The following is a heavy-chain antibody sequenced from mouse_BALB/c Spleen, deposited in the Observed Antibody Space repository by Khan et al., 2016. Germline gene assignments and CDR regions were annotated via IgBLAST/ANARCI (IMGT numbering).Heavy chain of an antibody. V-gene: IGHV10-1*02. Sequence: EVQLVESGGGLVQPKGELKLSCAASGFTFNTYAMNWVRQAPGKGLEWVARIRSKSNNYATNYDDSVKDRFTISRDDSQSKLYLQMNNLKTEDTAMYYLGRQRGNYEALVAYWGEGTLVTVSA. J-gene: IGHJ3*01. CDR1: GFTFNTYA. CDR2: IRSKSNNYAT. CDR3: GRQRGNYEALVAY. D-gene: IGHD2-1*01.